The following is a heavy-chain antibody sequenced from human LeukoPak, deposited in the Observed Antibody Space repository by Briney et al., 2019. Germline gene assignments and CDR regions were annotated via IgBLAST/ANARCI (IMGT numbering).Heavy chain of an antibody. D-gene: IGHD1-26*01. CDR3: ARGDSGSYYLSAFDI. Sequence: SETLSLTCTVSGGSISSYYWSWIRQPPGKGLEWIGYIYYSGSTNYNPSLKSRVTISVDTSKNQFSLKLSSVTAADTAVCYCARGDSGSYYLSAFDIWGQGTMVTVSS. CDR2: IYYSGST. CDR1: GGSISSYY. V-gene: IGHV4-59*01. J-gene: IGHJ3*02.